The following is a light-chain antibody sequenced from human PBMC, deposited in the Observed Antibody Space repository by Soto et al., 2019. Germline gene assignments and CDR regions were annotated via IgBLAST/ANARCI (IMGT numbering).Light chain of an antibody. Sequence: EIVLTQSPGTLSLSPGERATLSCRASQSVSTYLAWYQQTPGQAPRLLIYGASTRATGIPARFSGSGSGTEFTLTINSLEPEDFAVYYCQHFGSSLRTFGQGTKVDIK. CDR3: QHFGSSLRT. V-gene: IGKV3-20*01. J-gene: IGKJ1*01. CDR1: QSVSTY. CDR2: GAS.